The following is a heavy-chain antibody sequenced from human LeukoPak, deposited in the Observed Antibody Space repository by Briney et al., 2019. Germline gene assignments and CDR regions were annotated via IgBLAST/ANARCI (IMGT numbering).Heavy chain of an antibody. D-gene: IGHD5-12*01. CDR2: INPSGGST. Sequence: ASVKVPCKASGYTFTCYYMHWVRQAPGQGLEWMGIINPSGGSTSYAQKFQGRVTMTRDMSTSTVYMGLSSLRSEDTAVYYCARGATMFFFDYWGQGTLVTVSS. J-gene: IGHJ4*02. CDR1: GYTFTCYY. CDR3: ARGATMFFFDY. V-gene: IGHV1-46*01.